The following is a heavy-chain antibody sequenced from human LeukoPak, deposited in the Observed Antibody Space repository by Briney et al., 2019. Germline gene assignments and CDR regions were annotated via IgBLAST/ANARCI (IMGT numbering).Heavy chain of an antibody. CDR2: IKTDGSEK. D-gene: IGHD3-22*01. V-gene: IGHV3-7*01. CDR3: ATYSSLNRREFQY. Sequence: GGSLRLSCEGSGFTFSNYWMGWVRQAPGKGLQWVANIKTDGSEKYYVDSVKGRFTISRDNAKNSLYLQMNSLRAEDTTVYYCATYSSLNRREFQYWGQGTLLTVSS. CDR1: GFTFSNYW. J-gene: IGHJ1*01.